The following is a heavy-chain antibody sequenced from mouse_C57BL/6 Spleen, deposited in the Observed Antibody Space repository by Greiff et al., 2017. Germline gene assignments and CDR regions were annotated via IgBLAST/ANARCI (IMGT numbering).Heavy chain of an antibody. D-gene: IGHD1-1*01. V-gene: IGHV1-53*01. CDR1: GYTFTSYW. CDR2: INPSNGGT. CDR3: ARSGGYYYGSSYWYFDV. J-gene: IGHJ1*03. Sequence: QVQLQQPGTELVKPGASVKLSCKASGYTFTSYWMHWVKQRPGQGLEWIGNINPSNGGTNYNEKFKSKATLTVDKSSSTAYMQLSSLTSEDSAVYDCARSGGYYYGSSYWYFDVWGTGTTVTVSS.